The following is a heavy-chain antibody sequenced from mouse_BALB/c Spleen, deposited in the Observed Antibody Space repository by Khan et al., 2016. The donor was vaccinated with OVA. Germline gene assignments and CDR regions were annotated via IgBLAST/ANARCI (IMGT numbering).Heavy chain of an antibody. CDR3: ARSTYRYAFAY. CDR2: MIYTGYT. CDR1: GDSITSGY. V-gene: IGHV3-8*02. Sequence: EVQLQESGPSLVKPSQTLSLTCSVTGDSITSGYWSWIRKFPGNKLEYMGYMIYTGYTYYNPSLKRRISITRHTSKNQYYLHLNSVTTEDTATYYCARSTYRYAFAYWGQGTLVTVSA. D-gene: IGHD2-14*01. J-gene: IGHJ3*01.